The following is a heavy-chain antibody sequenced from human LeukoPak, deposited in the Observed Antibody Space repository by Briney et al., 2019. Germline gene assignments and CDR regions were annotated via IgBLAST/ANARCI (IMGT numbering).Heavy chain of an antibody. CDR1: GFTFTSYS. Sequence: GGSLRRSCAASGFTFTSYSMNWVRQAPGKGLEWVSTISGGGGSTYYADSVKGRFTISRDNSKNTLYLQMNSLRAEDTAVYYCARDLGAFDIWGQGTMVTVSS. V-gene: IGHV3-23*01. D-gene: IGHD3-16*01. CDR2: ISGGGGST. CDR3: ARDLGAFDI. J-gene: IGHJ3*02.